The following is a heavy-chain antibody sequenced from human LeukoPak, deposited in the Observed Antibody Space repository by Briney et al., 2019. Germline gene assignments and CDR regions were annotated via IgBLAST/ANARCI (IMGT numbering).Heavy chain of an antibody. J-gene: IGHJ4*02. Sequence: SETLSLTCTVSGGSVSSTTYYWSWIRQPPGKGLEWIASINYSGSAYYNPSLKSRVTISVDTSKNQFSLKLNSVTAADTAVYYCGRHIRAAAALRGFDYWGQGTLVTVSS. CDR2: INYSGSA. CDR3: GRHIRAAAALRGFDY. CDR1: GGSVSSTTYY. D-gene: IGHD6-13*01. V-gene: IGHV4-39*01.